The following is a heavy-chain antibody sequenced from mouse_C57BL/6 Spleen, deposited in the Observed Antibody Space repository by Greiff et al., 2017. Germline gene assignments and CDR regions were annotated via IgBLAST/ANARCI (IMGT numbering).Heavy chain of an antibody. J-gene: IGHJ3*01. D-gene: IGHD1-1*02. CDR2: IDPETGGT. CDR3: TGWWDWFAY. Sequence: QVQLMESGAELVRPGASVTLSCKASGYTFTDYEMHWVKQTPVHGLEWIGAIDPETGGTAYNQTFKGKAILTADKSYSTAYMELRSLTSEDSAVYYCTGWWDWFAYWGQGTLVTVSA. V-gene: IGHV1-15*01. CDR1: GYTFTDYE.